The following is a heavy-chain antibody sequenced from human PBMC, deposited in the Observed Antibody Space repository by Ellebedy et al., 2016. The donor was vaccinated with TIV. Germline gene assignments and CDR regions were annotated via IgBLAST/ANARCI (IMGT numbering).Heavy chain of an antibody. CDR2: LNPNSGGT. CDR1: GYTFTNYY. Sequence: ASVKVSCXASGYTFTNYYIHWVRQAPGQGLEWMGWLNPNSGGTNSAQKFRGRVTMTRETSTTTAYMELYGLTSADTAVYYCARDLGGFSGNPPDYYFDSWGRGTLVTVSS. V-gene: IGHV1-2*02. D-gene: IGHD5-12*01. CDR3: ARDLGGFSGNPPDYYFDS. J-gene: IGHJ4*02.